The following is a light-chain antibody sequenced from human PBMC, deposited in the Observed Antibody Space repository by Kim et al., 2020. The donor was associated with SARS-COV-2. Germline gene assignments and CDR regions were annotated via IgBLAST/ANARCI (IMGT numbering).Light chain of an antibody. CDR1: QSVGTY. V-gene: IGKV1-5*03. Sequence: DIQMTQSPSTLSASLGDRVTITCRASQSVGTYLAWYQQKPGLAPKLLMYRVSTLESGVPSRFSGSGSGTEFTLTISSVQPDDFATYYCQQYDNYATFGQGTKLEI. J-gene: IGKJ1*01. CDR3: QQYDNYAT. CDR2: RVS.